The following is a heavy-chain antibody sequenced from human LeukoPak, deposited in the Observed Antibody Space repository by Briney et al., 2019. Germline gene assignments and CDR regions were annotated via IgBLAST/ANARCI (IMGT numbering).Heavy chain of an antibody. CDR1: GFMFSSYW. Sequence: PGGSLRLSCAASGFMFSSYWMHWVRQAPGKGLVWVSRINSDGSSTSYADSVKGRFTISRDNAKNTLYLQMNSLRAEDTAVYYCARDNYDILTGYYNDYYYYYMDVWGKGTTVTIS. D-gene: IGHD3-9*01. V-gene: IGHV3-74*01. CDR3: ARDNYDILTGYYNDYYYYYMDV. CDR2: INSDGSST. J-gene: IGHJ6*03.